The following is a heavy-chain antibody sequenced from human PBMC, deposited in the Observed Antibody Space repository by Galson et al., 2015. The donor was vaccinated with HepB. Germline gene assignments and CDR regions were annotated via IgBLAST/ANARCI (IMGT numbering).Heavy chain of an antibody. J-gene: IGHJ6*03. V-gene: IGHV3-21*01. CDR2: ISSSSSYI. CDR3: ARVSGYSGYAMGYYYYMDV. CDR1: GFTFSSYS. D-gene: IGHD5-12*01. Sequence: SLRLSCAASGFTFSSYSMNWVRQAPGKGLEWVSSISSSSSYIYYADSVKGRFTISRDNAKNSLYLQMNSLRAEDTAVYYCARVSGYSGYAMGYYYYMDVWGKGTTVTVSS.